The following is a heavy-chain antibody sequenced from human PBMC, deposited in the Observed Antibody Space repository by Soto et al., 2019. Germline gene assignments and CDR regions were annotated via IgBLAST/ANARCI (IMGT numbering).Heavy chain of an antibody. J-gene: IGHJ5*02. D-gene: IGHD6-6*01. CDR2: MNPNSGNT. CDR3: ARQSIAARRWFDP. V-gene: IGHV1-8*01. CDR1: GYTFTSYD. Sequence: ALVKVSCKASGYTFTSYDINWVRQATGQGLEWMGWMNPNSGNTGYAQKFQGRVTMTRNTSISTAYMELSSLRSEDTAVYYCARQSIAARRWFDPWGQGTLVTVSS.